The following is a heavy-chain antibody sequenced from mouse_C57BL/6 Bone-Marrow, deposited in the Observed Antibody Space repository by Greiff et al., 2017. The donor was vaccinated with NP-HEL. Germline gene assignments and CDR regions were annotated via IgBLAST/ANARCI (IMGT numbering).Heavy chain of an antibody. CDR2: IHPNSGST. J-gene: IGHJ4*01. Sequence: QVQLQQPGAELVKPGASVKLSCKASGYTFTSYWMHWVKQRPGQGLEWIGMIHPNSGSTNYNEKFKGKATLTVDKSSSTAYMHLSSLTSEDSAVYYCARGGYGNFYAMDDWGQGTSVTVSS. D-gene: IGHD2-1*01. CDR1: GYTFTSYW. V-gene: IGHV1-64*01. CDR3: ARGGYGNFYAMDD.